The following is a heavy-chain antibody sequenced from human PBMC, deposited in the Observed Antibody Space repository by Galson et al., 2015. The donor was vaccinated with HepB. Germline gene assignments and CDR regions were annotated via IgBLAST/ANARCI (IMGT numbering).Heavy chain of an antibody. J-gene: IGHJ6*03. V-gene: IGHV5-51*03. Sequence: QSGAEVKKPGESLKISFKGSGSSFPSSWIGWVRQMPGKGLEWMGIIYPGDSDTRYSPSFQGQVTISADKSISTAYLQWSSLKASDTAMYYCARTYCSSTSCYGYYYYMDVWGKGTTITVSS. CDR2: IYPGDSDT. CDR1: GSSFPSSW. CDR3: ARTYCSSTSCYGYYYYMDV. D-gene: IGHD2-2*01.